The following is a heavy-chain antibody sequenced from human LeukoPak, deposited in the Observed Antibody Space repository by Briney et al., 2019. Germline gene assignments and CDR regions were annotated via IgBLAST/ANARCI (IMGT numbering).Heavy chain of an antibody. D-gene: IGHD1-26*01. V-gene: IGHV3-11*01. Sequence: GGSLRLSCAASGFTFSDYYMSWIRQAPGKGLEWISYMSGRGFPIYYADSVKGRFTISRDNAKNSLFLQMSNLRADDTAVYYCAGVGIVLAGPSDDWGQGTLVTVSS. CDR2: MSGRGFPI. J-gene: IGHJ4*02. CDR3: AGVGIVLAGPSDD. CDR1: GFTFSDYY.